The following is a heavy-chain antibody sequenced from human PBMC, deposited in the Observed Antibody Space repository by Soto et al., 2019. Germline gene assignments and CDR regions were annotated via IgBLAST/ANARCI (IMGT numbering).Heavy chain of an antibody. CDR3: ARFHTPSNWFDP. V-gene: IGHV4-31*03. J-gene: IGHJ5*02. Sequence: TLSLTCTVSGGSISSGGYYWSWIRQHPGKGLEWIGYIYCSGSTYYNPSLKSRVTISVDTSKNQFSLKLSSVTAADTAVYYCARFHTPSNWFDPWGQGTLVTVSS. CDR1: GGSISSGGYY. CDR2: IYCSGST.